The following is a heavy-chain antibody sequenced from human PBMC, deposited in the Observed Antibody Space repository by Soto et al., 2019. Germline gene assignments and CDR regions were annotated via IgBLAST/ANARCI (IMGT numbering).Heavy chain of an antibody. CDR3: ARKPEKYYDFWSGYYTGSDWFDP. J-gene: IGHJ5*02. Sequence: SETLSLTCAVNGGSFSGYYWSWIRQPPGKGLEWIGEINHSGSTNYNPSLKSRVTISVGTSKNQFSLKLSSVTAADTAVYYCARKPEKYYDFWSGYYTGSDWFDPWGQGALVTVSS. V-gene: IGHV4-34*01. CDR2: INHSGST. CDR1: GGSFSGYY. D-gene: IGHD3-3*01.